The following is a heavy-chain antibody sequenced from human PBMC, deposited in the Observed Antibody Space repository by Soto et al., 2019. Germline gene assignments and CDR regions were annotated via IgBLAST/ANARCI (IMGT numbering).Heavy chain of an antibody. CDR2: IIPIFGTA. D-gene: IGHD3-10*01. J-gene: IGHJ6*02. CDR3: AAGRDRYYYYYGMDV. V-gene: IGHV1-69*13. CDR1: GGTFSSYA. Sequence: ASVKVSCKASGGTFSSYAISWVRQAPGQGLEWMRGIIPIFGTANYAQKFQGRVTITADESTSTAYMELSSLRSEDTAVYYCAAGRDRYYYYYGMDVWGQGTTVTVSS.